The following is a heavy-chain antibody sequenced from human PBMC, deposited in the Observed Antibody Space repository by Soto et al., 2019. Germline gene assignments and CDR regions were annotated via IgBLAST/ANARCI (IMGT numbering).Heavy chain of an antibody. D-gene: IGHD2-2*01. CDR2: ISLYSDGT. CDR3: ARVVPGAEAWFGP. J-gene: IGHJ5*02. Sequence: QVQLVQSGGEVKRPGASVKVSCKTSGYTFSNYGITWVRQAPGQPLEWLGWISLYSDGTNYAQKFQGRVSMTTATSTTPAYMELRSLRSDDTAVYYCARVVPGAEAWFGPWGQGTLGSVSS. V-gene: IGHV1-18*01. CDR1: GYTFSNYG.